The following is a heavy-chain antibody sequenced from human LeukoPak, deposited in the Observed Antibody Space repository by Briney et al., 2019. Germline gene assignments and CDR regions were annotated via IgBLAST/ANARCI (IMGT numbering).Heavy chain of an antibody. D-gene: IGHD3-3*01. J-gene: IGHJ4*02. V-gene: IGHV3-30*18. CDR3: AKAANNYDFWSTIGQ. CDR1: GFTFSSYG. Sequence: GGSLRLSCAASGFTFSSYGMHWVRQAPGKGLEWVAVISYDGSNKYYADSVKGRFTISRDNSKNTLYLQMNSLRAEDTAVYYCAKAANNYDFWSTIGQRGQGTLVTVSS. CDR2: ISYDGSNK.